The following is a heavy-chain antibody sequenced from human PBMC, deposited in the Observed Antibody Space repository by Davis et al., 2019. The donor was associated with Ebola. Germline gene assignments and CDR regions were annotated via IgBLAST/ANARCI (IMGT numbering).Heavy chain of an antibody. D-gene: IGHD2-15*01. CDR1: GYSFTSYW. J-gene: IGHJ2*01. CDR2: IYPGDSDT. Sequence: GESLKISCKGSGYSFTSYWIGWVRQMPGKGLEWMGIIYPGDSDTRYSPSFQGQVTISADKSISTAYLRWSSLKASDTAMYYCARQVGDCSGGSCSVWYFDLWGRGTLVTVSS. V-gene: IGHV5-51*01. CDR3: ARQVGDCSGGSCSVWYFDL.